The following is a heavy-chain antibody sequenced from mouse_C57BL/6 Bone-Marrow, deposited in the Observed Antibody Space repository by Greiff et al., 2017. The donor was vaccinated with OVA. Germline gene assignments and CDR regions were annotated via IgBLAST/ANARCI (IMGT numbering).Heavy chain of an antibody. CDR2: ISDGGSYT. Sequence: EVKLVESGGGLVKPGGSLKLSCAASGFTFSSYAMSWVRQTPEKRLEWVATISDGGSYTYYPDNVKGRFTISRDNAKNNLYLQMSHLKSEDTAMYYCARGYGSRGYFDVWGTGTTVTVSS. J-gene: IGHJ1*03. V-gene: IGHV5-4*03. CDR1: GFTFSSYA. D-gene: IGHD1-1*01. CDR3: ARGYGSRGYFDV.